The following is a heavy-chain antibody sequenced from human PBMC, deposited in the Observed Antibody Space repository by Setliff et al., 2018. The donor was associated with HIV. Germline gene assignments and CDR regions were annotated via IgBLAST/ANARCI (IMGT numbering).Heavy chain of an antibody. CDR2: IIPILGIS. CDR3: ARDHHTSYSSGWYFRAFDI. CDR1: GGTLSSYA. J-gene: IGHJ3*02. Sequence: VASVKVSCKASGGTLSSYAISWVRQAPGQGLEWMGGIIPILGISNYAQKFQGRVTITADKSTSTAYMELSSLRSEDTAVYYCARDHHTSYSSGWYFRAFDIWGQGTMVTVSS. V-gene: IGHV1-69*10. D-gene: IGHD6-19*01.